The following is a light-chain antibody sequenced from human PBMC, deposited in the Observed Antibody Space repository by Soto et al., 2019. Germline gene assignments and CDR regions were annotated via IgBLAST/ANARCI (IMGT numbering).Light chain of an antibody. Sequence: EIVLTQSPATLSLSPGERATLSCRASQSVSSYLAWYQQKPGQAPRLLMYEASTRATGIPARFSGGGSGTDFTLTISSLEPEDFAVYYCQQRSDWPWTFGQGTK. CDR3: QQRSDWPWT. CDR2: EAS. CDR1: QSVSSY. V-gene: IGKV3-11*01. J-gene: IGKJ1*01.